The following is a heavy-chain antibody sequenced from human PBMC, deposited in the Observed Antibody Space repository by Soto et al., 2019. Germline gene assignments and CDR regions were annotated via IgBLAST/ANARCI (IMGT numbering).Heavy chain of an antibody. V-gene: IGHV3-53*02. D-gene: IGHD3-10*01. CDR3: ARVPYYGAAVDY. CDR1: GFIISTNY. J-gene: IGHJ4*02. Sequence: EVQLVETGGGLIQPGGSLRLSCAASGFIISTNYMTWVRQSPGKGLEWVSVIYSGGSTYYADSVKGRFTISRDNSKNTLYLQMNSLRADDTAVYHCARVPYYGAAVDYWGQGTLVTVSS. CDR2: IYSGGST.